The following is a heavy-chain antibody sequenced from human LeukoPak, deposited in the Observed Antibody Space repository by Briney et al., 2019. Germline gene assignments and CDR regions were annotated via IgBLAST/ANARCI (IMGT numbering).Heavy chain of an antibody. CDR3: AREYFDWLKGQNDYYMDV. V-gene: IGHV4-4*07. CDR2: IYTSGST. J-gene: IGHJ6*03. Sequence: PSETLSLTCTVSGGSISSYYWSWIRQPAGKGLEWIGRIYTSGSTNYNPSLKSRVTMSVDTPKNQFSLKLSSVTAADTAVYYCAREYFDWLKGQNDYYMDVWGKGTTVTVSS. CDR1: GGSISSYY. D-gene: IGHD3-9*01.